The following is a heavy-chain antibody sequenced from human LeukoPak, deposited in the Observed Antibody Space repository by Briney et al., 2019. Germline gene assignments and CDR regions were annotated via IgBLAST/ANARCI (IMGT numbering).Heavy chain of an antibody. V-gene: IGHV4-39*01. D-gene: IGHD1-14*01. CDR3: ASGGKSGFFDY. Sequence: SETLSLTCTVSGGSISSSSYYWGWIRQPPGKGLEWIGSIYYSGSTYYNPSLKSRVTISVDTSKNQFSLKLSSVTAADTAVYYCASGGKSGFFDYWGQGTLVTVSS. J-gene: IGHJ4*02. CDR1: GGSISSSSYY. CDR2: IYYSGST.